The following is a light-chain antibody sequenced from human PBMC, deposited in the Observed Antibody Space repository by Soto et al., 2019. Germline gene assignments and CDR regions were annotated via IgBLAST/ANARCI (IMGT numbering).Light chain of an antibody. V-gene: IGKV4-1*01. Sequence: DIVMTQSPDSLAVSLGERATINCKSSQSVFYNSNNNKYLAWYQHKSGQPPKLLIYWASTRESGVPYRFSGSGSGTDSTLTVSILQAEDVAVYYGQQYYAAPRTFGQGTKVEIK. CDR1: QSVFYNSNNNKY. CDR2: WAS. CDR3: QQYYAAPRT. J-gene: IGKJ1*01.